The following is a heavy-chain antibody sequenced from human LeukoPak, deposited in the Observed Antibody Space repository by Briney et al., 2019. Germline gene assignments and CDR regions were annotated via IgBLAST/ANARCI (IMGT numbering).Heavy chain of an antibody. CDR2: IFYSGST. V-gene: IGHV4-59*01. CDR1: GDSISSYF. D-gene: IGHD1-26*01. Sequence: PSETLCLTCSVSGDSISSYFWSWIRQPPGKGLEWIGYIFYSGSTNYSPSLKSRVTISVDTSKNQFSLKLSSVTAADTAMYYCARAYSGSHYRFDYWSQGTLVTVSS. J-gene: IGHJ4*02. CDR3: ARAYSGSHYRFDY.